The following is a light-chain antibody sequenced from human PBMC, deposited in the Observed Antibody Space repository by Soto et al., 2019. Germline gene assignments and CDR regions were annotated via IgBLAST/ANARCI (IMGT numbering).Light chain of an antibody. CDR1: SSNIGAGYD. CDR3: QSYDSSLSVV. J-gene: IGLJ2*01. V-gene: IGLV1-40*01. CDR2: VNS. Sequence: QSVLTQPPSVSGAPGQRVTISCTGSSSNIGAGYDVHWYQKLPGTAHKLLIYVNSNRPSGVPDRFSGSKSGTSASLAITGLQAEDEADYYCQSYDSSLSVVFGGGTKLTVL.